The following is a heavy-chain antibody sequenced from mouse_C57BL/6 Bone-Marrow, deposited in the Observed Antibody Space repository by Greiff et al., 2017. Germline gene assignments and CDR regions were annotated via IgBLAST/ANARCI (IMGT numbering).Heavy chain of an antibody. Sequence: EVMLVESGGDLVKPGGSLKLSCAASGFTFSSYGMSWVRQTPDKRLEWVATISSGGSYTYYPDSVKGRFTISRDNAKNTLYLQMSSLKSEDAAMYYCERRDDGSSRSLDWYFDVWGTGTTVTGSS. D-gene: IGHD1-1*01. J-gene: IGHJ1*03. V-gene: IGHV5-6*02. CDR3: ERRDDGSSRSLDWYFDV. CDR1: GFTFSSYG. CDR2: ISSGGSYT.